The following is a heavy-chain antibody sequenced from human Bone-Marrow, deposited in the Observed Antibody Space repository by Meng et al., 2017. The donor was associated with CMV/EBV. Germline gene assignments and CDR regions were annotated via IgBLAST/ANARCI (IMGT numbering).Heavy chain of an antibody. CDR3: ARATRGSRNALDI. CDR1: GFSFSCYA. J-gene: IGHJ3*02. D-gene: IGHD1-26*01. Sequence: PLVESGGCLFQPGGSLRLSCAASGFSFSCYAMSWVRQGSGKGLEWVSAISGSGGSTYYADSVKGRFIISRDNGKDTLYLQMNSLRVEDTSVYFCARATRGSRNALDIWGQGSLVTVSS. V-gene: IGHV3-23*04. CDR2: ISGSGGST.